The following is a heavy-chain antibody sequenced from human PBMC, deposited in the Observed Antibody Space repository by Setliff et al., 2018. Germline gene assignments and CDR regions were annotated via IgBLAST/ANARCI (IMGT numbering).Heavy chain of an antibody. J-gene: IGHJ4*02. CDR1: GGSVNDYY. Sequence: SETLSLTCTVAGGSVNDYYWSWIRRPPGKGLEWIGYSYCLGATKYTPYLKGRVSISVDTAENQVSLKVNSVTAADTGVYYCARLNFWSGFWYFTLWGQGTPVTVSS. CDR3: ARLNFWSGFWYFTL. D-gene: IGHD3-3*01. CDR2: SYCLGAT. V-gene: IGHV4-59*02.